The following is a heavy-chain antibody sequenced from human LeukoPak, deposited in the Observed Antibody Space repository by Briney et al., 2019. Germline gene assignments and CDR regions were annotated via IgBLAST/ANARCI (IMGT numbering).Heavy chain of an antibody. CDR1: GGSISSYY. V-gene: IGHV4-59*01. Sequence: SETLSLTCTVSGGSISSYYWSWIRQPPGKGLEWIGYIYYSGSTNYNPSLKSRVTISVDTSKNQFSLKLSSVTAADTAVYYCARVRDTKLLWGYFDYWGQGTLVTVSS. J-gene: IGHJ4*02. D-gene: IGHD3-10*01. CDR2: IYYSGST. CDR3: ARVRDTKLLWGYFDY.